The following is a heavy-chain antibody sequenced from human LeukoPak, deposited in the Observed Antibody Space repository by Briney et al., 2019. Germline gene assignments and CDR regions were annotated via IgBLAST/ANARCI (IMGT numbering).Heavy chain of an antibody. CDR1: GYTFSDYG. CDR2: ISTYSGNT. CDR3: ARDCDRSCYYCY. V-gene: IGHV1-18*01. J-gene: IGHJ4*02. Sequence: GASVKVSYKPSGYTFSDYGIIWVRHAPGQGLEWMGWISTYSGNTNYAQKFQGRVAMTTDTSTSTAYMELRSLTSDDTALYYCARDCDRSCYYCYWGQGTLVTVSS. D-gene: IGHD3-22*01.